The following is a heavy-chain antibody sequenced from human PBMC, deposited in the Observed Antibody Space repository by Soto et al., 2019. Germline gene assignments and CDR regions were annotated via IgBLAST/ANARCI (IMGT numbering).Heavy chain of an antibody. Sequence: QVQLVQSGGEVKKPGASVKVSCKASGYTFTTFGITWVRQAPGQGLEWLGWISTSTGNTNYAQKLQGRVTLTTDTSTRTAYMEWRSLTSDDTAVYYCARSPRVIVAAKGTLDFWGQGTLVTVSS. D-gene: IGHD2-21*02. V-gene: IGHV1-18*04. J-gene: IGHJ4*02. CDR2: ISTSTGNT. CDR3: ARSPRVIVAAKGTLDF. CDR1: GYTFTTFG.